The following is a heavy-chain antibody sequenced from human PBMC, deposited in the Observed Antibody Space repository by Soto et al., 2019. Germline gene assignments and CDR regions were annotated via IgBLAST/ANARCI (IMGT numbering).Heavy chain of an antibody. CDR1: GGSISSGGYY. CDR2: IYYSGST. CDR3: ARLDERPSGYDSEGAFDI. Sequence: SETLSLTCTVSGGSISSGGYYWSWIRQHPGKGLEWIGYIYYSGSTYYNPSLKSRVTISVDTSKNQFSLKLSSVTAADTAVYYCARLDERPSGYDSEGAFDIWGQGTMVTVSS. J-gene: IGHJ3*02. V-gene: IGHV4-31*03. D-gene: IGHD5-12*01.